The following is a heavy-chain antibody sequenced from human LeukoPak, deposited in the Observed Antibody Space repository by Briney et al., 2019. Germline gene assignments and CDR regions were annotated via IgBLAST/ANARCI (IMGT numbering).Heavy chain of an antibody. CDR3: ARDLYYGSGSPSY. CDR1: GFTFDNYG. V-gene: IGHV3-20*04. D-gene: IGHD3-10*01. J-gene: IGHJ4*02. CDR2: INWNGGST. Sequence: PGGSLRLSCAASGFTFDNYGMSWVRQAPGKWLEWVSGINWNGGSTGYADSVKGRFTISRDNAKNSLYLQMNSLRVEDTALYYCARDLYYGSGSPSYWGQGTLVTVSS.